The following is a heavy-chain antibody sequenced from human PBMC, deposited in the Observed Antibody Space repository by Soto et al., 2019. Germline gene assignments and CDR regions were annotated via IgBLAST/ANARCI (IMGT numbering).Heavy chain of an antibody. CDR2: INAGNGNT. J-gene: IGHJ4*02. D-gene: IGHD6-19*01. CDR1: GYTFTSYA. V-gene: IGHV1-3*01. Sequence: ASVKVSCKASGYTFTSYAMHWVRQAPGQRLEWMGWINAGNGNTKYSQKFQGRVTITRDTSASTAYMELSSLRSEDTAVYYCARDSSGWYPNFDYWGQGTLVTVCS. CDR3: ARDSSGWYPNFDY.